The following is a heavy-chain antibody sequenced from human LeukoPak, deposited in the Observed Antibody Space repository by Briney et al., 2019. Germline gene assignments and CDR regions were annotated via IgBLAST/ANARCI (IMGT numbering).Heavy chain of an antibody. D-gene: IGHD6-13*01. CDR2: IYYSGST. CDR3: ARLVVAAGSGGDNWFDP. J-gene: IGHJ5*02. Sequence: SETLSLTCTVSGGSISSSSYYWGWIRQPPGKGLEWIGSIYYSGSTYYNPSLKSRVTTSVDTSKNQFSMKLSSVTAADTAWYYCARLVVAAGSGGDNWFDPWGQGILVTVSS. CDR1: GGSISSSSYY. V-gene: IGHV4-39*01.